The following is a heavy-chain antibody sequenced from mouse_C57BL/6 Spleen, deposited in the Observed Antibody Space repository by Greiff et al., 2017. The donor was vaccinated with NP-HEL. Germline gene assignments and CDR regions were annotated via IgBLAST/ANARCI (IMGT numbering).Heavy chain of an antibody. CDR1: GYTFTSYW. J-gene: IGHJ3*01. CDR2: INPSSGYT. V-gene: IGHV1-7*01. Sequence: QVQLQQSGAELAKPGASVKLSCKASGYTFTSYWMHWVKQRPGQGLEWIGYINPSSGYTKYNQKFKDKATLTADKSSSTAYMQLSSLTYEDSAVYYCARLTDYYGSSYEKAWFAYWGQGTLVTVSA. CDR3: ARLTDYYGSSYEKAWFAY. D-gene: IGHD1-1*01.